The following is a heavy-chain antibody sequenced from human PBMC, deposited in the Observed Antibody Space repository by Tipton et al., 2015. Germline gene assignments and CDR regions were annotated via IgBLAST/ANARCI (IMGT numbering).Heavy chain of an antibody. CDR2: IHHGGST. V-gene: IGHV4-4*02. CDR3: ARGYCTSTNCYSLYGMDV. J-gene: IGHJ6*02. CDR1: GDSISSSNW. Sequence: TLSLTCSVSGDSISSSNWWSWVRQPPGKGLEWIGEIHHGGSTNHNPSLKSRVTISVDTSKNQFSLKLSSVTAADTAVYYCARGYCTSTNCYSLYGMDVWGQGTTVTVSS. D-gene: IGHD2-2*01.